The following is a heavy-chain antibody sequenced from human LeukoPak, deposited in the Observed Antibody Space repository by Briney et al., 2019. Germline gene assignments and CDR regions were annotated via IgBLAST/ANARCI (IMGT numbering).Heavy chain of an antibody. CDR2: ISYSGNT. J-gene: IGHJ4*02. Sequence: WETLSVTCTVSGDSISSSSYYWGWIPQPPGKALEWIGSISYSGNTYYNPSLKSLVTISIDTSKNQFSLEVRSVTAADAAVYYCARMPRAVAGTRALDFWGQGDLGAASS. D-gene: IGHD6-19*01. CDR1: GDSISSSSYY. CDR3: ARMPRAVAGTRALDF. V-gene: IGHV4-39*01.